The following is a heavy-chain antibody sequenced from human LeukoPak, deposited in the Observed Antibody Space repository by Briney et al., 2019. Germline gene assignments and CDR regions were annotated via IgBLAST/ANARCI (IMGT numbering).Heavy chain of an antibody. CDR2: INSSGSTI. CDR3: ARDPLKGRVVPAAMEY. Sequence: GGSLRLSCAASGFTFSSYSMNWVRQAPGKGLEWVSNINSSGSTIYYVDSVKGRFTISRDNAKNSLYLQMNSLRDEDTAVYYCARDPLKGRVVPAAMEYWGQGTLVTVSS. CDR1: GFTFSSYS. V-gene: IGHV3-48*02. D-gene: IGHD2-2*01. J-gene: IGHJ4*02.